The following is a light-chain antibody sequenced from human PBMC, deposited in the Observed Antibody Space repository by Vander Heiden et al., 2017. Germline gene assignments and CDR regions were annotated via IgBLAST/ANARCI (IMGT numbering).Light chain of an antibody. V-gene: IGKV4-1*01. CDR3: QQYSSTPLT. J-gene: IGKJ4*01. CDR2: WAS. Sequence: EIVMTHSPDSLAVSLGERATINCKSSQSVLYSPNNKNYLAWYQQKPGQPPKLLIYWASTRESVVPDRFSGSGSGTDFTLTISRLQAEDVAVYYCQQYSSTPLTFGEGTKVEIK. CDR1: QSVLYSPNNKNY.